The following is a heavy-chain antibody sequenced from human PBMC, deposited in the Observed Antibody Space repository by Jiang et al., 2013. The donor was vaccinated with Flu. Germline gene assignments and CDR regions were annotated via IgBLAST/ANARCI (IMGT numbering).Heavy chain of an antibody. J-gene: IGHJ4*02. CDR1: GYVINDYVSH. CDR2: ISNSGSL. Sequence: GSGLVKPSQTLSLTCTVSGYVINDYVSHWAWIRQTPGKGLECLGYISNSGSLFYDPSVIYRIGISLDKSKNQFSVRLNSVTAADRGMYYCARLARIGSGAWHFDLWGQGTLVSVSS. V-gene: IGHV4-30-4*01. CDR3: ARLARIGSGAWHFDL. D-gene: IGHD3-10*01.